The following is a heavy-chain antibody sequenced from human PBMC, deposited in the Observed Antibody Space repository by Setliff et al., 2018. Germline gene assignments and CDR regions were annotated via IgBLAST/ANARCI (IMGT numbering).Heavy chain of an antibody. CDR3: AIFPYGSGSSGGDFDI. J-gene: IGHJ3*02. V-gene: IGHV3-66*02. CDR2: LYRGATT. D-gene: IGHD3-10*01. Sequence: PGGSLRLSCAASGFTFSSHTMSWVRQAPGKGLEWVSVLYRGATTYYADSVKGRFTVSRDNSKNTLFLQMNSLRTEDTAVYYCAIFPYGSGSSGGDFDIWGQGTMVTVSS. CDR1: GFTFSSHT.